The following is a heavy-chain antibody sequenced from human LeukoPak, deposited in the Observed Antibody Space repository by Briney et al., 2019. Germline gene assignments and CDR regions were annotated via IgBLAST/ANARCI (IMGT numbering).Heavy chain of an antibody. CDR3: ARDGGYHSSGPFDY. CDR2: IWYDGSDE. Sequence: PGGSLRLSCAASGFTFSSHGMHWVRQAPGKGLEWVSIIWYDGSDEYYADSVKGRFTISGDNSKNTLYLQMNSLRAEDTAVYYRARDGGYHSSGPFDYWGQGTLVTVSS. J-gene: IGHJ4*02. CDR1: GFTFSSHG. D-gene: IGHD3-22*01. V-gene: IGHV3-33*01.